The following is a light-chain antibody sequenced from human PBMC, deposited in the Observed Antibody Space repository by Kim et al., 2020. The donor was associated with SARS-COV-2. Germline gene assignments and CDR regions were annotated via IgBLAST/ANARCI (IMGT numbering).Light chain of an antibody. V-gene: IGKV2-30*02. CDR2: KVS. J-gene: IGKJ4*01. Sequence: DAVMTPSPLSLAVTLGQPASISCRSSQNLVHGDGNTYLNWFQQRPGQSPRRLLYKVSNRDSGAPDRCSGSGSGPDFTLKISRVEAEDVGGYYCREGSHVPPTFGGGTKWDIK. CDR1: QNLVHGDGNTY. CDR3: REGSHVPPT.